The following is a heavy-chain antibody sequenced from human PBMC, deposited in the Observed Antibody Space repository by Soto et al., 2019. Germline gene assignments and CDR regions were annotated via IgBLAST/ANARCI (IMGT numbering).Heavy chain of an antibody. CDR2: ISGSGGST. V-gene: IGHV3-23*01. CDR1: GFTFSSYA. D-gene: IGHD2-8*01. Sequence: GGSLRLSCAASGFTFSSYAMSWVRQAPGKGLEWVSAISGSGGSTYYADSVKGRFTISRDNSKNTLYLQMNSLRAEDTAVYYCAKDHCTNGVCYSWGGYYWGQGTLVTVSS. CDR3: AKDHCTNGVCYSWGGYY. J-gene: IGHJ4*02.